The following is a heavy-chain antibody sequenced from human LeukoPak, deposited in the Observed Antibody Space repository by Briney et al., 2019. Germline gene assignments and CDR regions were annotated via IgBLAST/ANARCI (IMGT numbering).Heavy chain of an antibody. V-gene: IGHV3-23*01. CDR3: ARRGLQGCWSVNSCHSFFDS. CDR2: ITDSGSDN. Sequence: PGGSLRLSCVASGFTFSHHSISWVRQAPGKGLEWVSDITDSGSDNYNAESVEGWFSVSRGDSKSTVFLQMSSLAADDTGIYFCARRGLQGCWSVNSCHSFFDSWGRGTRVIVSS. CDR1: GFTFSHHS. D-gene: IGHD4-23*01. J-gene: IGHJ5*01.